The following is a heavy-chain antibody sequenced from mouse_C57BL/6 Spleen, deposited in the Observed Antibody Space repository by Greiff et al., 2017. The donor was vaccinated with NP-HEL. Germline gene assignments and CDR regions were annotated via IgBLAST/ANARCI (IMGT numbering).Heavy chain of an antibody. CDR3: TRDDGYYGFAY. CDR1: GFTFSSYA. CDR2: ISSGGDYI. Sequence: DVQLVESGEGLVKPGGSLKLSCAASGFTFSSYAMSWVRQTPEKRLEWVAYISSGGDYIYYADTVKGRFTISRDNARNTLYLQMSSLKSEDTAMYYCTRDDGYYGFAYWGQGTLVTVSA. D-gene: IGHD2-3*01. V-gene: IGHV5-9-1*02. J-gene: IGHJ3*01.